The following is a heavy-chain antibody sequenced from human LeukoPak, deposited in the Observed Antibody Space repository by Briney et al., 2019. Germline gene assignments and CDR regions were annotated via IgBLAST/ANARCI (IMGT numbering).Heavy chain of an antibody. V-gene: IGHV3-23*01. J-gene: IGHJ4*02. Sequence: GGSLRLSCAASGFTFNNYAMSWVRQAPGKGLEWVSTIIGSAVNTYYADSVKGRFTISRDDSKNTVYLQMNSLRAEDTAVYSCAKYTSGTSYRGLDQWGQGTLVTVSS. CDR2: IIGSAVNT. CDR1: GFTFNNYA. CDR3: AKYTSGTSYRGLDQ. D-gene: IGHD3-10*01.